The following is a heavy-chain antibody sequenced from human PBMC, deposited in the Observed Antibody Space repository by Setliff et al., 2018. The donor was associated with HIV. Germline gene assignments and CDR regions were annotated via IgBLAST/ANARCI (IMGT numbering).Heavy chain of an antibody. CDR3: AREGITGTTLHPY. D-gene: IGHD1-7*01. Sequence: SETLSLTCAVYGGSFSGYYWSWIRQPPGKGLEWIGEINDSGSTNYNPSLKSQVTISVDTSKNQFSLKLSSVTAADTAVYYCAREGITGTTLHPYWGQGTLVTVSS. CDR2: INDSGST. V-gene: IGHV4-34*01. J-gene: IGHJ4*02. CDR1: GGSFSGYY.